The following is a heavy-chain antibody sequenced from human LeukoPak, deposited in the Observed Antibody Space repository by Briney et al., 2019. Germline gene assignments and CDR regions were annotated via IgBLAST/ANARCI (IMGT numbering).Heavy chain of an antibody. J-gene: IGHJ4*02. CDR1: GFTFSKYG. D-gene: IGHD1-26*01. Sequence: GRHLRLSCAASGFTFSKYGMHWVRQAPGKGLEWVAVILYDGSYKYHADSVKGRFTVSRDNSKNTLFLQMNSLRAEDTAVYYCARDPFDYYGPYYIDYWGQGTLVTVSS. CDR2: ILYDGSYK. CDR3: ARDPFDYYGPYYIDY. V-gene: IGHV3-33*05.